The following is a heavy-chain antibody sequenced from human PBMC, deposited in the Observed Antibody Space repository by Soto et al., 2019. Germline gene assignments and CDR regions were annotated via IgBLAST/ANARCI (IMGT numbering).Heavy chain of an antibody. J-gene: IGHJ5*02. D-gene: IGHD1-26*01. CDR1: GFTFSSYS. CDR3: ARMGVGPWFDP. Sequence: EVQLVESGGGLVQPGGSLRLSCEASGFTFSSYSMNWVRQAPGKGLEWVSYISSYSSTIYYADSVKGRFTISRDNAKNSLYLQMNSLRAKDTAVYYCARMGVGPWFDPWGQGILVTVSS. V-gene: IGHV3-48*01. CDR2: ISSYSSTI.